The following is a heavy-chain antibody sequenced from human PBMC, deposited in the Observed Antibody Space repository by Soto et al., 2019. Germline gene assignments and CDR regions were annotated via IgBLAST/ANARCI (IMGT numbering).Heavy chain of an antibody. J-gene: IGHJ6*02. D-gene: IGHD3-10*01. Sequence: SKTLSLTCAISGGSFSGYYGSWIRQPPVMLLEYIGEINHSGSNNYNPYHKSRVTISVDTSKNQFSLKLSSVTAADTAVYYCARAGHYYGSGSATPYYYYGMDVWGQGTTVT. CDR3: ARAGHYYGSGSATPYYYYGMDV. CDR2: INHSGSN. CDR1: GGSFSGYY. V-gene: IGHV4-34*01.